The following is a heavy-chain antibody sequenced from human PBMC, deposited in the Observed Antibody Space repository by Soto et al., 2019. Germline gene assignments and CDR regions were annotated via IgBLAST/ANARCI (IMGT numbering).Heavy chain of an antibody. J-gene: IGHJ4*02. V-gene: IGHV3-30*19. CDR3: ARWGTQGGFDG. CDR1: GFTFRSYV. CDR2: TSYDGSNK. Sequence: QVQLVESGGGVVQPGTSLRLSCVGSGFTFRSYVIHWVRQAPGKGLEWVALTSYDGSNKYYADSVKGRFTISRDNSRNTVDQQMDSLGLEDTALYYGARWGTQGGFDGWGQGTLVSVSS. D-gene: IGHD3-16*01.